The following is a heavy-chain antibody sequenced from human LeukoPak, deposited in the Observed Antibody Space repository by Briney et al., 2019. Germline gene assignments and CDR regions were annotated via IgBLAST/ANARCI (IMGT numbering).Heavy chain of an antibody. CDR3: ARDEAAAGLYYFDY. CDR1: GGSISSYY. CDR2: IYYSGST. J-gene: IGHJ4*02. Sequence: SETLSLTCTVSGGSISSYYWSLIRQPPGTGLEGIGYIYYSGSTNYNPSLKSRVTISVDTSKIQFSLKLSSVTAADTAVYYCARDEAAAGLYYFDYWGQGTLVSVSS. V-gene: IGHV4-59*12. D-gene: IGHD6-13*01.